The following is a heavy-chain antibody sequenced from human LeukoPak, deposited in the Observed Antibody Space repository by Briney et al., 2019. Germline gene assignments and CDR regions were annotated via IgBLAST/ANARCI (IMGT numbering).Heavy chain of an antibody. D-gene: IGHD4-17*01. CDR2: IGFSGETT. CDR1: GFTVSSNF. J-gene: IGHJ6*03. CDR3: AKDEFSRFVTNYYMDV. V-gene: IGHV3-23*01. Sequence: GGSLRLSCAASGFTVSSNFMSWVRQAPGKGLEWVSGIGFSGETTFYADSVRGRFIISRDNSNNTLYLQMNSLRDEDTAVYFCAKDEFSRFVTNYYMDVWGTGTTVTVSS.